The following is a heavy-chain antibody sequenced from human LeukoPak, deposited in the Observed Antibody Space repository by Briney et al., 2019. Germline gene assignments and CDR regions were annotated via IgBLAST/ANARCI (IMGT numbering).Heavy chain of an antibody. CDR1: GFTFDDYA. V-gene: IGHV3-9*01. CDR2: ISWNCDSI. J-gene: IGHJ6*02. D-gene: IGHD2-15*01. CDR3: AKDGAATYYYGMDV. Sequence: PGGSLRLSCAASGFTFDDYAMHWVRQAPGKGLGWVSGISWNCDSIGYADSVKGRFTISRDNAKNSLYLLMNSLRAEDTALYYCAKDGAATYYYGMDVWGQGTTVTVSS.